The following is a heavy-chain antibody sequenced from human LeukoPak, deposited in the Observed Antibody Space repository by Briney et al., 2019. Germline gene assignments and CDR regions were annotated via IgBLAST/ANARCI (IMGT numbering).Heavy chain of an antibody. D-gene: IGHD2-2*01. V-gene: IGHV1-69*04. CDR3: ARDRYCSSTSCYLDSGAFDP. CDR2: IIPILGIA. J-gene: IGHJ5*02. CDR1: GGTFSSYT. Sequence: SVKVSCKASGGTFSSYTISWVRQAPGQGLEWMGRIIPILGIANYAQKFQGRVTITADKSTSTAYMELSSLRSEDTAVYYCARDRYCSSTSCYLDSGAFDPWSQGTLVTVSS.